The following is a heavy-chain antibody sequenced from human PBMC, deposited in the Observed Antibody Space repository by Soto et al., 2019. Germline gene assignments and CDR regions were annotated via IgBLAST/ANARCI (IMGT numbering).Heavy chain of an antibody. D-gene: IGHD3-22*01. CDR3: AKYHDSSGYYHWRVLDY. CDR1: GFTFSSYA. J-gene: IGHJ4*02. Sequence: EVQLLESGGGLVQPGGSLRLSCAASGFTFSSYAMSWVRQAPGKGLEWVSGISGSGGSTYHADSVKGRYTISRDNSKNTLYLQMNSLRAEDTAVYYCAKYHDSSGYYHWRVLDYWGQGTLVTVSS. V-gene: IGHV3-23*01. CDR2: ISGSGGST.